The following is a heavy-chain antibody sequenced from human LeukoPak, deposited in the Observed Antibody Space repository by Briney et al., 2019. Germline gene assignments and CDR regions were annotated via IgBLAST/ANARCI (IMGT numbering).Heavy chain of an antibody. CDR2: IYPGDSDT. Sequence: GESLKISCKGSGYSFTSYWIGWVRPMPGKGLEWMGIIYPGDSDTRYSPSFQGQVTISADKSISTAYLQWSSLKASDTAMYYCARVRVGATGTLYYYYYMDVWGKGTTVTVSS. V-gene: IGHV5-51*01. CDR1: GYSFTSYW. D-gene: IGHD3-16*01. CDR3: ARVRVGATGTLYYYYYMDV. J-gene: IGHJ6*03.